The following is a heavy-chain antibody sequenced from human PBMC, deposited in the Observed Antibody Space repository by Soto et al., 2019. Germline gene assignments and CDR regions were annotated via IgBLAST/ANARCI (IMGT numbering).Heavy chain of an antibody. D-gene: IGHD6-13*01. V-gene: IGHV3-23*01. CDR2: ISGRGGST. CDR1: GFTFGNYA. J-gene: IGHJ4*02. Sequence: GGSLRLSCAASGFTFGNYAMSWVRQAPRKGLEWVSAISGRGGSTFYADSVKGRFTISRDNSKNTLYLQMSSLRVEDTAVYYCVKGYSSSWYVWFDYWGQGTLVTVSS. CDR3: VKGYSSSWYVWFDY.